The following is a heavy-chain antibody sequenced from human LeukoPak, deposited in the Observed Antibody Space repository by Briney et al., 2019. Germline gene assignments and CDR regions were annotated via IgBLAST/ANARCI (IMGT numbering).Heavy chain of an antibody. D-gene: IGHD6-13*01. CDR2: IYYSGSI. J-gene: IGHJ4*02. CDR3: ASVLSPKYSSSWYRLDY. V-gene: IGHV4-39*07. CDR1: GGSISSSSYY. Sequence: PSETLSLTCTVSGGSISSSSYYWGWIRQPPGKGLEWIGSIYYSGSIYYNPSLKSRVTISVDTSKNQFSLKLSSVTAADTAVYYCASVLSPKYSSSWYRLDYWAREPWSPSPQ.